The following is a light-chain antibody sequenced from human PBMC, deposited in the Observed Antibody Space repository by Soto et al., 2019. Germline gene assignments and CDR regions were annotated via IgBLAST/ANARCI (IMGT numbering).Light chain of an antibody. Sequence: QAVVTQEPSLTVSPGGTVTLTRACSTGAVTSDYFPNWFQQRPGQPPRSLIYKVNNRHSWTPARFSGSLLGGKAALTLSAVQPEDEADYYCLLFYGGVHIFGGGTKLTVL. CDR1: TGAVTSDYF. J-gene: IGLJ1*01. V-gene: IGLV7-43*01. CDR3: LLFYGGVHI. CDR2: KVN.